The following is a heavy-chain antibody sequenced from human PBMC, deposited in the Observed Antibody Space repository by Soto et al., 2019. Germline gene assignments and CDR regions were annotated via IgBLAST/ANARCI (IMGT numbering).Heavy chain of an antibody. D-gene: IGHD6-19*01. CDR3: AREWAVAGTGGFDY. Sequence: QVQLQQWGAGLLKPSETLSLTCAVYGGSFSGYYWSWIRQPPGKGLEWIGEINHSGSTNYNPSLKSRVTISVDTSKNQFSLKLSSVTAADTAVYYCAREWAVAGTGGFDYWGQGTLVTVSS. V-gene: IGHV4-34*01. CDR1: GGSFSGYY. J-gene: IGHJ4*02. CDR2: INHSGST.